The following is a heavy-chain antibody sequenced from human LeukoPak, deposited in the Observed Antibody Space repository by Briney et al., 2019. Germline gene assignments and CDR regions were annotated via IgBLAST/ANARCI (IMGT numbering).Heavy chain of an antibody. J-gene: IGHJ5*02. CDR2: IYHSGST. Sequence: SGTLSLTCAVSGGSISSSNWWSWVRQPPGKGLEWIGEIYHSGSTNYNPSLKSRVTISVDKSKNQFSLKLSSVTAADTAVYYCARDGSGSYLNTNWFDPWGQGTLVTVSS. V-gene: IGHV4-4*02. CDR3: ARDGSGSYLNTNWFDP. CDR1: GGSISSSNW. D-gene: IGHD3-10*01.